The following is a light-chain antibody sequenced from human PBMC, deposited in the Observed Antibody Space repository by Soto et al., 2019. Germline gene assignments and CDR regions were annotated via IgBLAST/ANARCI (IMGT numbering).Light chain of an antibody. CDR3: QQYTNWPKT. Sequence: EIVLTQSPGTLSLSPGERATLSCRASQSVSSSYLAWYQQKPGQAPRLLIYGASSRPTGIPERFSGSGSGTEFTLTISSLQSEDFAVYYCQQYTNWPKTFGQGTKV. CDR1: QSVSSSY. V-gene: IGKV3-20*01. J-gene: IGKJ1*01. CDR2: GAS.